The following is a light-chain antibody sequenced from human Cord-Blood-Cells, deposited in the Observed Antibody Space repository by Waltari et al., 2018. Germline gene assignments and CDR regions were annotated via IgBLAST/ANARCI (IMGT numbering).Light chain of an antibody. J-gene: IGKJ2*01. CDR2: WAS. CDR3: QQYYSTPYT. Sequence: DIVMTQSPDSLAVSLGEWATINCKSSQSVLYSSNNKNYLAWYQQKPGQPPKLLIYWASTRESGVTDRFSGSGSGTDFTLTVSSLQAEDVAVYYCQQYYSTPYTFGQGTKLEIK. CDR1: QSVLYSSNNKNY. V-gene: IGKV4-1*01.